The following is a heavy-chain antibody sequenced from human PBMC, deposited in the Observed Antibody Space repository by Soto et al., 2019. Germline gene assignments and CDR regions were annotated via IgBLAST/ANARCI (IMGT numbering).Heavy chain of an antibody. J-gene: IGHJ5*02. D-gene: IGHD1-26*01. V-gene: IGHV3-23*01. CDR1: GFIFENFG. CDR3: AKNQGVELVPLATVDWFDP. Sequence: GGSLRLSCAASGFIFENFGMSWVRQAPGKGLEWISSISGSGFKKYYADSVKGRFTISRDNSKSTVFLELNNLSAEDTAVYHCAKNQGVELVPLATVDWFDPWGQGSVVTVSS. CDR2: ISGSGFKK.